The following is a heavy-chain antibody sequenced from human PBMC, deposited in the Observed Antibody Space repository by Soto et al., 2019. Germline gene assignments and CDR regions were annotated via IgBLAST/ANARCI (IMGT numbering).Heavy chain of an antibody. CDR3: APGWGGDGGLDTFAF. J-gene: IGHJ3*01. Sequence: QITLKESGPTLVKPTQTLTLTCTFSGFSLSTSGVGVGWIRQPPGKALEWLALIYWVDDKRYSPSLKSRRTIPKDNTKHQVFLKMTNICPVDTATYYCAPGWGGDGGLDTFAFWGQGTMVTVSS. V-gene: IGHV2-5*02. CDR2: IYWVDDK. D-gene: IGHD2-21*02. CDR1: GFSLSTSGVG.